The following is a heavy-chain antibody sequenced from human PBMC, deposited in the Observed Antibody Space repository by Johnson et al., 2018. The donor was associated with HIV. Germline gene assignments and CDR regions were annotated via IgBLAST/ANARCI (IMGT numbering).Heavy chain of an antibody. J-gene: IGHJ3*02. CDR1: GFTFDDYG. CDR3: ARSVGYYDSSGYYYVDAFDI. V-gene: IGHV3-20*04. CDR2: IKWNGGST. Sequence: VQLVESRGVLVRPGGSLRLSCAASGFTFDDYGMSWVRQTPGKGLEWVSGIKWNGGSTGYADSVKVRFTISRANAKNSLYLQMNSLRAEDTALYYCARSVGYYDSSGYYYVDAFDIWGQGTMVTVSS. D-gene: IGHD3-22*01.